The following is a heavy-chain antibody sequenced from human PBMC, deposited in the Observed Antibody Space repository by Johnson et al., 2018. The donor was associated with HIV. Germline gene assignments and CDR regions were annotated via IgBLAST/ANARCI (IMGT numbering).Heavy chain of an antibody. Sequence: VQLVESGGGLVKPGGSVRLSCAVSGFTFTDAWMSWVRQAPGKGLEWVGRIKRKTDGGTTDYAAPVKGRFSISRDDSKNTVYLQMNSLKTEDTAVYFCTTDGGYCSSTSCYDLNDAFDIWGQGTMVTVSS. D-gene: IGHD2-2*01. J-gene: IGHJ3*02. V-gene: IGHV3-15*01. CDR3: TTDGGYCSSTSCYDLNDAFDI. CDR2: IKRKTDGGTT. CDR1: GFTFTDAW.